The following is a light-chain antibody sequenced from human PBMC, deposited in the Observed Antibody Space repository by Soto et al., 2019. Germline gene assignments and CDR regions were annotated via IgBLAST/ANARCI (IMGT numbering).Light chain of an antibody. V-gene: IGKV2-28*01. CDR3: MQVLQSPIT. CDR1: QSLLHSHGYHY. Sequence: DIVMTQSPLFLPVTPGEPASISCRSSQSLLHSHGYHYLDWYLQKPGQSPQILIYLASNRASGVPDRLSGSGSGTDFTLKISRVEAEDVGVYDGMQVLQSPITFGQGTRLEIK. J-gene: IGKJ5*01. CDR2: LAS.